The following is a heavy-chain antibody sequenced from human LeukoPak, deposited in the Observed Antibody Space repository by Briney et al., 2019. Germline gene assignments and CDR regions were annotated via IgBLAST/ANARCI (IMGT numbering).Heavy chain of an antibody. V-gene: IGHV4-59*01. J-gene: IGHJ4*02. D-gene: IGHD1-26*01. CDR2: IYTSGST. CDR1: GGSISSYY. CDR3: ARDSTVGALDS. Sequence: SETLSLTCTVSGGSISSYYWSWIRQPPGKGLEWIGYIYTSGSTNYNPSLKSRVTISVDTSKNQFSLKLSSVTAADTAVYYCARDSTVGALDSWGQGTLVTVSS.